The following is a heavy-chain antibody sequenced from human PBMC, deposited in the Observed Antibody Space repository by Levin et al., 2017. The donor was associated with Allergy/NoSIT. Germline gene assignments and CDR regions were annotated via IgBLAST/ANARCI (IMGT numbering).Heavy chain of an antibody. V-gene: IGHV3-33*01. D-gene: IGHD1-7*01. J-gene: IGHJ4*02. CDR1: GFTFSDYG. Sequence: GGSLRLSCAASGFTFSDYGMHWVRQAPGKGLEWVAVIWYNGNNKFYADSVMGRFTISRDNSKNTLFLEMNTLRAADTAVYYWARANRNWDYMETGPNLDYWGRGTLVSVSS. CDR2: IWYNGNNK. CDR3: ARANRNWDYMETGPNLDY.